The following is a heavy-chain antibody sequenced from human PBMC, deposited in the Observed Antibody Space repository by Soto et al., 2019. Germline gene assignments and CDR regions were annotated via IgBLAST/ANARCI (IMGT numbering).Heavy chain of an antibody. J-gene: IGHJ4*02. CDR3: AREYYYDSSGYYSTHLAY. CDR1: GFTFSSYS. CDR2: ISSSSSCI. V-gene: IGHV3-21*01. D-gene: IGHD3-22*01. Sequence: GGSLRLSCAASGFTFSSYSMNWVRQAPGKGLEWVSSISSSSSCIYYADSVKGRFTISRDNAKNSLYLQMNSLRAEDTAVYYCAREYYYDSSGYYSTHLAYWGQGTLVTVSS.